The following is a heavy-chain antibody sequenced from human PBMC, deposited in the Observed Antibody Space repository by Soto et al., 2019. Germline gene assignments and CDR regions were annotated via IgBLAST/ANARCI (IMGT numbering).Heavy chain of an antibody. D-gene: IGHD3-10*01. CDR1: GGSISSYY. CDR3: ARDSGGGIDY. J-gene: IGHJ4*02. Sequence: PSETLSLTCTVSGGSISSYYWTLIRQPPGKTLEWIGYIYYTGSTNFNPSLKSRVTMSVDTSKNHFSLSLTSVTAADTAVYYCARDSGGGIDYWGQGILVTVSS. V-gene: IGHV4-59*01. CDR2: IYYTGST.